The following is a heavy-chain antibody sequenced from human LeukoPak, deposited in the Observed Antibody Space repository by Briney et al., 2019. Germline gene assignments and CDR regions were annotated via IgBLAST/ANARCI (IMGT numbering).Heavy chain of an antibody. V-gene: IGHV3-23*01. D-gene: IGHD2-8*01. J-gene: IGHJ4*02. Sequence: GGSLRLSCAASGFALRSSAMSWVRQAPGKGLEWVSAISGDGGTISYAASVRGRFTISRDNAKNTLFLQMSSLRAGDTALYYCAKELYGNPSGYWGQGTRVTVSS. CDR2: ISGDGGTI. CDR3: AKELYGNPSGY. CDR1: GFALRSSA.